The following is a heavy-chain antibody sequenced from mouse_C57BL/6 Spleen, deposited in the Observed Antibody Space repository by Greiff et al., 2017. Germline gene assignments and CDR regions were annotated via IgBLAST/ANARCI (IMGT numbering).Heavy chain of an antibody. CDR3: ARGDDYDPYAMDY. J-gene: IGHJ4*01. CDR2: IFPGSGST. D-gene: IGHD2-4*01. V-gene: IGHV1-75*01. Sequence: VKLQESGPELVKPGASVKISCKASGYTFTDYYINWVKQRPGQGLEWIGWIFPGSGSTYYNEKFKGKATLTVDKSSSTAYMLLSSLTSEDSAVYFCARGDDYDPYAMDYWGQGTSVTVSS. CDR1: GYTFTDYY.